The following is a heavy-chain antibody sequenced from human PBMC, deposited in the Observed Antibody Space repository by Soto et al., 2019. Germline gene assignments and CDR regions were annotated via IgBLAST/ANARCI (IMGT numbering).Heavy chain of an antibody. D-gene: IGHD3-22*01. J-gene: IGHJ4*02. Sequence: PGESLKISCKGSGYSFTSYWIGWVRQMPGKGLEWMGIIYPGDSDTRYSPSFQGQVTISADKSISTAYLQWSSLKASDTAMYYCARLPHYYDSSGHFDYWGQGTLVTVSS. CDR1: GYSFTSYW. V-gene: IGHV5-51*01. CDR2: IYPGDSDT. CDR3: ARLPHYYDSSGHFDY.